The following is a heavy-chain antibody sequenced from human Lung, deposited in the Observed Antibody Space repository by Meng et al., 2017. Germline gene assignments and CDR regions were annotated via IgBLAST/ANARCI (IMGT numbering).Heavy chain of an antibody. J-gene: IGHJ4*02. V-gene: IGHV1-18*01. Sequence: QVQPVQSGPEVKKPGASVKVSCKASDYTFTGYGVSWVRQAPGQGLEWMAWLGAHDGDTSHAPKFQGRVTVSADRPTATAYMELRRRRSDDTAVYYCARGTPGRSYSDYWGQGTLVTVSS. D-gene: IGHD1-26*01. CDR1: DYTFTGYG. CDR3: ARGTPGRSYSDY. CDR2: LGAHDGDT.